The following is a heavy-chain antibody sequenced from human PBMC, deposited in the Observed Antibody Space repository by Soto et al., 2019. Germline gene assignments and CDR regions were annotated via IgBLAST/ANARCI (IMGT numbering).Heavy chain of an antibody. V-gene: IGHV1-18*01. CDR2: IGAHNGDT. J-gene: IGHJ5*02. CDR3: ARDGGGAEGFDP. Sequence: QVQLVQSGPEVKKPGASVKISCKASGYTFSTYGFSWVRQAPGQGLEWRGWIGAHNGDTTYAQNFKGRVTMTTATATTTSYMELSSLTPDATAVYFWARDGGGAEGFDPWGQGTLVTVPS. D-gene: IGHD3-16*01. CDR1: GYTFSTYG.